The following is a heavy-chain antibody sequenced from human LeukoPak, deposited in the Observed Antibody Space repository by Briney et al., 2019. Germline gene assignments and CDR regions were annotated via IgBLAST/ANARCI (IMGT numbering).Heavy chain of an antibody. CDR2: IFPSGGEI. V-gene: IGHV3-23*01. J-gene: IGHJ5*02. Sequence: GGSLRLSCAASGFTFSTFAMLWVRQPPGKGLEWVSSIFPSGGEIHYADSVRGRFTISRDNSKSILSLQMNSLRAEDTAVYYCARVVAAAGTLLTRRKHEWFDPWGQGTLVTVSS. CDR3: ARVVAAAGTLLTRRKHEWFDP. CDR1: GFTFSTFA. D-gene: IGHD6-13*01.